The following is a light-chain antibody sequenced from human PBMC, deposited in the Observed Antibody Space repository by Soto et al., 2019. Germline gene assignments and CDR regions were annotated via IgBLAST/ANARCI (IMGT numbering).Light chain of an antibody. CDR3: QQYDQLPIT. J-gene: IGKJ4*01. V-gene: IGKV1-33*01. CDR1: QTISTY. Sequence: DIQMTQSASSLPASVGDTVTISCQASQTISTYLNWFQQKPGKAPKLLIYDVFKVETGVTSRFSGRGSGTDFTLIISNLQPEDFATYYCQQYDQLPITFGGGTKVDI. CDR2: DVF.